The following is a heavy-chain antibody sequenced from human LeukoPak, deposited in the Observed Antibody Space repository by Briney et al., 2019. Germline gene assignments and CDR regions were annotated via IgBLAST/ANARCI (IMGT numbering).Heavy chain of an antibody. D-gene: IGHD3-22*01. Sequence: KPSETLSLTCAVYGGSFSGYYWSWIRQPPGKGLEWIGEINHSGSTNYNPSLKSRVTISVDTSKNQFSLKLSSVTAADTAVYYCARRFTMIGRYFDLWGRGTLVTVSS. J-gene: IGHJ2*01. CDR3: ARRFTMIGRYFDL. V-gene: IGHV4-34*01. CDR2: INHSGST. CDR1: GGSFSGYY.